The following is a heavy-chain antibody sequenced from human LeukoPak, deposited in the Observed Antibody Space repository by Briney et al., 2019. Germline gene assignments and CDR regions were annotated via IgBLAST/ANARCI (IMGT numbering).Heavy chain of an antibody. CDR1: GGSFSGYY. J-gene: IGHJ4*02. D-gene: IGHD6-6*01. CDR3: ARGRVDY. CDR2: INHSGST. Sequence: SETLSLTCAVYGGSFSGYYWSWIRQPPGKGLEWIGEINHSGSTNYNPSLKSRVTISVDTSKNQFSLKQSSVTAADTAVYYCARGRVDYWGQGTLVTVSS. V-gene: IGHV4-34*01.